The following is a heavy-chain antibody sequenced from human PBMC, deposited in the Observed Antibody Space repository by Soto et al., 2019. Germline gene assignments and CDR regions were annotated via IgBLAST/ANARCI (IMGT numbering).Heavy chain of an antibody. D-gene: IGHD1-1*01. CDR1: GYTFTSYG. J-gene: IGHJ4*02. CDR3: ARGRYGDY. V-gene: IGHV1-18*01. CDR2: ISARNGDT. Sequence: GAEVKKPVASVKVSCKGSGYTFTSYGITWVRQAPGQGLEWMGWISARNGDTDYAQKLQGRVTVTRDTSTSTAYMELRSLRSDDTAVYYCARGRYGDYWGQGALVTVSS.